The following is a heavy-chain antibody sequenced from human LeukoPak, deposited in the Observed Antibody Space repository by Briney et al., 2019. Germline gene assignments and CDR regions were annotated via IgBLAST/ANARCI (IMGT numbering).Heavy chain of an antibody. D-gene: IGHD5-12*01. V-gene: IGHV3-30*18. CDR2: ISYDGNYR. CDR1: GFTFSAYG. CDR3: AKDRGGYTYYPFLSYFFDS. Sequence: GGSLRLSCAASGFTFSAYGIHWVRQAPGKGLEWVTVISYDGNYRNYADSVKGRFTISRDDSKNTLYLQMNSLTAEDTAVYYCAKDRGGYTYYPFLSYFFDSWGQGTLVTVSS. J-gene: IGHJ4*02.